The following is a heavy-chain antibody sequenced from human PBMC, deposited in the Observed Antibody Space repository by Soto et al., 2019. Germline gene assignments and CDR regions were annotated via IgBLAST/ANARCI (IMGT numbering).Heavy chain of an antibody. D-gene: IGHD6-6*01. CDR3: AREDYSSSDFDY. Sequence: EVQLVESGGGLVQPGGSLRLSCAASGFTFSGYEMNWVRQAPGKGLEWVSYIGSSGSTIYYADSVKGRFTISRDNAKNSVYLQMNSLRPEDTAVYYCAREDYSSSDFDYWGQGTLVTVSS. CDR1: GFTFSGYE. J-gene: IGHJ4*02. CDR2: IGSSGSTI. V-gene: IGHV3-48*03.